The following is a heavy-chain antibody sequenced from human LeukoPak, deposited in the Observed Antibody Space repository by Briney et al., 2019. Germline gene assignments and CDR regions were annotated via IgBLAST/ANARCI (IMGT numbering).Heavy chain of an antibody. CDR2: IYYSGST. CDR1: GGSISSSSYY. J-gene: IGHJ4*02. Sequence: SETLSLTCTVSGGSISSSSYYWGWIRQPPGKGLEWIGSIYYSGSTYYNPSLKSRVTISVDTSKNQFSLKLSSVTAADTAVYYCARDKLDPSLLWFGEPQRAFGYWGQGTLVTVSS. V-gene: IGHV4-39*07. CDR3: ARDKLDPSLLWFGEPQRAFGY. D-gene: IGHD3-10*01.